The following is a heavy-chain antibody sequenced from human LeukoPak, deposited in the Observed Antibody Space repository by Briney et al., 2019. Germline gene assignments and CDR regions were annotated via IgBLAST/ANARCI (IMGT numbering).Heavy chain of an antibody. CDR1: GGSFSGYY. CDR2: INHSGST. CDR3: ARSGDYANY. J-gene: IGHJ4*02. Sequence: PSETLSLTCAVYGGSFSGYYWSWIRQPPGKGLEWIGEINHSGSTNYNPSLKSRVTISVDTSKNQFSLKLSSVTAADTAVYYCARSGDYANYWGQGTLVTVSP. V-gene: IGHV4-34*01. D-gene: IGHD2-21*02.